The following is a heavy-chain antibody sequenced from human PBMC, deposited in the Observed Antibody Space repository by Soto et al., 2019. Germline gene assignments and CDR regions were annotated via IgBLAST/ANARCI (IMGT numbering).Heavy chain of an antibody. V-gene: IGHV1-3*01. D-gene: IGHD2-15*01. CDR3: ARESAHCSGGSCLNDY. CDR2: INAGNGNT. J-gene: IGHJ4*02. CDR1: GYTFTSYA. Sequence: ASVKVSCKASGYTFTSYAMHWVRQAPGQRLEWMGWINAGNGNTKYSQKFQGRVTITRDTSASTAYMELSSLRSEDTAVYYCARESAHCSGGSCLNDYWGQGTMVTVSS.